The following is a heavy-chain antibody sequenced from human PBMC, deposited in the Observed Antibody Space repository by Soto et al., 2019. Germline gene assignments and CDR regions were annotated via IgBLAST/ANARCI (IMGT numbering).Heavy chain of an antibody. V-gene: IGHV1-2*02. CDR1: GYTFTGYF. Sequence: ASVKVSCKASGYTFTGYFMHWVRQAPGQGLEWMGWINPNSGDTNYAQKFQGRVTMTRDMSISTAYMELRRLTSDDTAIYYCARVRSYYDSSGSLDYWVQGTLVTVSS. J-gene: IGHJ4*02. D-gene: IGHD3-22*01. CDR2: INPNSGDT. CDR3: ARVRSYYDSSGSLDY.